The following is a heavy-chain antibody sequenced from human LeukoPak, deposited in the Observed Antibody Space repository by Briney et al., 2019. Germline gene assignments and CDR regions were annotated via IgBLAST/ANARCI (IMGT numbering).Heavy chain of an antibody. Sequence: GASVKVSGKASGYTFTSYDINWVRQATGQGLEWMGWMNPNSGNTGYAQKFQGRVTMTRNTSISTAYMELSSLRSEDTAVYYCARVLPDYYGSGSPNWFDPWGQGAIVTVSS. CDR3: ARVLPDYYGSGSPNWFDP. CDR2: MNPNSGNT. D-gene: IGHD3-10*01. J-gene: IGHJ5*02. CDR1: GYTFTSYD. V-gene: IGHV1-8*01.